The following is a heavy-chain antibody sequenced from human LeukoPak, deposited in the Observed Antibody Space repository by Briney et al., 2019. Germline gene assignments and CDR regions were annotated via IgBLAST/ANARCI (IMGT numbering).Heavy chain of an antibody. J-gene: IGHJ4*02. V-gene: IGHV4-4*07. CDR1: GASISSYY. CDR2: IHTTGGT. CDR3: LRFGSASYYNTFDN. Sequence: PSETLSLTCTVSGASISSYYWSWIRQPAGKGLEWIGRIHTTGGTRYNPSLKSRITMSVDASKNQFSLRVNSVTAADTAVYYCLRFGSASYYNTFDNWGQGTLVTVSS. D-gene: IGHD3-10*01.